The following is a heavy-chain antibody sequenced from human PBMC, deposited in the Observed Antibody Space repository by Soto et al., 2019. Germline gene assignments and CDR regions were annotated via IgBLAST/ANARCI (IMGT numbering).Heavy chain of an antibody. D-gene: IGHD3-3*01. Sequence: QVQLVQSGAEVKKPGASVKASCKASGYTFTSYAMHWVRQAPGQRLEWMGWINAGNGNTKYSQKFQGRVTITRDTSASTAYMELSSLRSEDTAVYYCARAPPDYTWFDPWGQGTLVPVSS. J-gene: IGHJ5*02. CDR3: ARAPPDYTWFDP. CDR2: INAGNGNT. CDR1: GYTFTSYA. V-gene: IGHV1-3*01.